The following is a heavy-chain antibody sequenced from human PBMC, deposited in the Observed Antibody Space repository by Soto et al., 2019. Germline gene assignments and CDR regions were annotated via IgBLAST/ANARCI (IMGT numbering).Heavy chain of an antibody. J-gene: IGHJ4*02. CDR2: ISSNGGST. CDR3: VKGVGARTIPFDY. CDR1: GFTFSSYA. D-gene: IGHD3-3*01. V-gene: IGHV3-64D*06. Sequence: PGGSLRLSCSASGFTFSSYAMHWVRQAPGKGLEYVSAISSNGGSTYYADSVKGRFTISRDNSKNTLYLQMSSLRAEDTAVYYCVKGVGARTIPFDYWGQGTLVTVSS.